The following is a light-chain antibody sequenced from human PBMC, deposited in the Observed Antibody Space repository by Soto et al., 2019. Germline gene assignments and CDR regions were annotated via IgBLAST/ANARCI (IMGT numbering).Light chain of an antibody. J-gene: IGKJ4*01. CDR1: QSVDSNY. Sequence: EIVLTQSPDTLSLSPGERATLSCRASQSVDSNYLAWYQQKPGQAPRVLIYDASIRATGIPDRFSGSGSGTDFTLTISRLEPEDSAVYYCQQYDSSPLTFGGGTRWIS. CDR3: QQYDSSPLT. V-gene: IGKV3-20*01. CDR2: DAS.